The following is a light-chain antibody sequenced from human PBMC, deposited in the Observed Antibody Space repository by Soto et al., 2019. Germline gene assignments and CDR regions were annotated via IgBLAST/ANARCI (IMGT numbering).Light chain of an antibody. V-gene: IGKV3-20*01. Sequence: EIVLTQSPGTLSLSTGERAPLSCRASQSVSSSYLAWYQQKPGQAPRLLIYGASSRATGIPDRFSGSGSGTDFTLTISRLEPEDFAVYYCQQYGSSTSFGPGTKVDIK. CDR1: QSVSSSY. CDR2: GAS. CDR3: QQYGSSTS. J-gene: IGKJ3*01.